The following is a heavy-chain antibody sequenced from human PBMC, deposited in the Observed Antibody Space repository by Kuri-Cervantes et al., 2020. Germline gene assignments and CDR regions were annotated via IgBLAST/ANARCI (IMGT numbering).Heavy chain of an antibody. CDR1: GGSFSDYY. J-gene: IGHJ5*02. Sequence: ESLKISCAVYGGSFSDYYWSWIRQPPGKGLEWIGEINHSGSTNYNPSLKSRVTISVDTSKNQFSLKLSSVTAADTAVYYCAREGYYDSSGYNWFDPWGQGTLVTVSS. CDR2: INHSGST. CDR3: AREGYYDSSGYNWFDP. D-gene: IGHD3-22*01. V-gene: IGHV4-34*01.